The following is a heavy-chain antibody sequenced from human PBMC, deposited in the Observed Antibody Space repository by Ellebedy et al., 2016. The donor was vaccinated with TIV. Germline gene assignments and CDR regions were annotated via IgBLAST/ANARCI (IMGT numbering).Heavy chain of an antibody. V-gene: IGHV4-59*01. CDR1: GGSISNYY. J-gene: IGHJ4*02. CDR2: IYSSGST. CDR3: ARLPKSRVGVTGHFDY. Sequence: MPSETLSLTCTVSGGSISNYYWGRIRQPPGKGLEWIGYIYSSGSTKYNPSLKSRVTISVDTSKNQFSLKLSSVTAADTAVYYCARLPKSRVGVTGHFDYWGQGTLVTVSS. D-gene: IGHD1-26*01.